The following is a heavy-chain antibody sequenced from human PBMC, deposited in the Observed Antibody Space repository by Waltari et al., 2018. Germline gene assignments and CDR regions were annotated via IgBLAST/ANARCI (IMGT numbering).Heavy chain of an antibody. CDR3: AREIANRRQYDAFDL. CDR2: TKGDGSSI. V-gene: IGHV3-74*01. D-gene: IGHD4-4*01. J-gene: IGHJ3*01. Sequence: EVQLVESGGGLVQPVGSLRLSCEASEFTFSSHWMHWVRPAPGKGLVWVSRTKGDGSSISYADSVKGRFTISRDNAKNTLYLQMNSLRVEDTAVYYCAREIANRRQYDAFDLWGQGTMVTVSS. CDR1: EFTFSSHW.